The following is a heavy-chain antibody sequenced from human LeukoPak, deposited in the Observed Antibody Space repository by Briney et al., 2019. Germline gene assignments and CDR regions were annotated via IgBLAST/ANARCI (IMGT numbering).Heavy chain of an antibody. V-gene: IGHV4-59*01. CDR1: GGSICRFY. J-gene: IGHJ4*02. Sequence: SETLSLTCTVSGGSICRFYWSSVRQPPGKGLEWIGYISYSGSTSYNPSLKSRVTITLDTSKSQFSLRLSSVTAADTAVYYCERGAPDTHIYYKTDYWGQGTLVTVSS. CDR3: ERGAPDTHIYYKTDY. CDR2: ISYSGST. D-gene: IGHD3-22*01.